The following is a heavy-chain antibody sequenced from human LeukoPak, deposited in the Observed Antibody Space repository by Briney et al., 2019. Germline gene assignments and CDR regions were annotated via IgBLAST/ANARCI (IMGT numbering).Heavy chain of an antibody. CDR2: ISAYNANT. J-gene: IGHJ6*03. D-gene: IGHD2-15*01. CDR1: GYTFTSYG. CDR3: ARDSDCSGGSCFYYYYFMDV. V-gene: IGHV1-18*01. Sequence: ASVKVSCKASGYTFTSYGISWVRQAPGQGLEWMGWISAYNANTNYAQKLQGRVTMTTDTSTSTAYMELRSLRSDDTAVYYCARDSDCSGGSCFYYYYFMDVWGKGTTVTVSS.